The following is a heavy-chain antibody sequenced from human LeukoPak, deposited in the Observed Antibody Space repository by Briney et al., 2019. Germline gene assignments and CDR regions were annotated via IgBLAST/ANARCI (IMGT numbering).Heavy chain of an antibody. V-gene: IGHV4-59*01. Sequence: SETLSLTCTVSGGSISSYYWSWIRQPPGKGLEWIGYIYYSGSTNYNPSLKSRVTISVDTSKNQFSLKLSSVTAADTAVYYCASGHGSCTNGVCRGYWGQGTLVTVSS. J-gene: IGHJ4*02. CDR2: IYYSGST. D-gene: IGHD2-8*01. CDR1: GGSISSYY. CDR3: ASGHGSCTNGVCRGY.